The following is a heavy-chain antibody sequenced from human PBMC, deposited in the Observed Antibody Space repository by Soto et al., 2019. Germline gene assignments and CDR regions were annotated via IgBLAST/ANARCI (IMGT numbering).Heavy chain of an antibody. J-gene: IGHJ4*02. V-gene: IGHV4-34*01. D-gene: IGHD3-10*01. Sequence: SETLSLTCAVYGGSFSGYYWTWIRQPPGKGLEWIGEINHSGSTNYNPSLKSRVTISVDTSKNQFSLKLSSVTAADTAVYYCARGYGRKFDYCGQGTLVNVSS. CDR3: ARGYGRKFDY. CDR1: GGSFSGYY. CDR2: INHSGST.